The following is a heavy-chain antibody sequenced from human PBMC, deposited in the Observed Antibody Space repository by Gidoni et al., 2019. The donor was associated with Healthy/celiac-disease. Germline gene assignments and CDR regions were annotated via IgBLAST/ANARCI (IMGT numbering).Heavy chain of an antibody. V-gene: IGHV4-31*03. CDR2: IYYSGST. D-gene: IGHD2-21*02. Sequence: QVQLQESGPGLVKPSQTLSLTCTVSGGSISRGGYYWSWIRQHPGKGLEWIGYIYYSGSTYYNPSLKSRVTISVDTSKNQFSLKLSSVTAADTAVYYCARGIRRGGDRTDYWGQGTLVTVSS. J-gene: IGHJ4*02. CDR1: GGSISRGGYY. CDR3: ARGIRRGGDRTDY.